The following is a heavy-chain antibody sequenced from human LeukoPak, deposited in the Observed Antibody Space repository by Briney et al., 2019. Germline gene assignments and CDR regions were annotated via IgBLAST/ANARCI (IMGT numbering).Heavy chain of an antibody. CDR3: ATSIGVAVAFDF. CDR2: IGSASSYV. Sequence: IPGGSLRLSCAASGITFKNYNMNWVRQAPGKGLEWVAFIGSASSYVFYADSVKGRFTISRDNAKNSLYLQMNSLKAEDTAIYYCATSIGVAVAFDFWGQGTLVTVSS. V-gene: IGHV3-21*04. D-gene: IGHD6-19*01. J-gene: IGHJ4*02. CDR1: GITFKNYN.